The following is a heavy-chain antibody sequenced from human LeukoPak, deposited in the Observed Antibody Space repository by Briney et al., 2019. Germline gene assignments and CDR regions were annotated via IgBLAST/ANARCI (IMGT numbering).Heavy chain of an antibody. CDR3: ARPWQNYYDSAFDY. Sequence: GGSLRLSCAASGFTFSSYAMHWVRQAPGKGLEWVAVISYDGSNKYYADSVKGRFTISRDNSKNTLYLQINSLRAEDTAVYYCARPWQNYYDSAFDYWGQGTLVTVSS. CDR1: GFTFSSYA. CDR2: ISYDGSNK. V-gene: IGHV3-30-3*01. J-gene: IGHJ4*02. D-gene: IGHD3-22*01.